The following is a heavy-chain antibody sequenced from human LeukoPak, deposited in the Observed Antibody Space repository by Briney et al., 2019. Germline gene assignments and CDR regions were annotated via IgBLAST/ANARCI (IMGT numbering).Heavy chain of an antibody. CDR3: ARFLTVSQFDY. D-gene: IGHD3-22*01. V-gene: IGHV4-4*09. J-gene: IGHJ4*02. CDR1: GGSFTSYY. CDR2: IYTSGTT. Sequence: SEILSLTCTVSGGSFTSYYWSWIRQPPGKGLEWIGYIYTSGTTKYNPSLKSRVTILVDTSKNQFSLKLSSVTAADTAVYYCARFLTVSQFDYWGQGTLVTVSS.